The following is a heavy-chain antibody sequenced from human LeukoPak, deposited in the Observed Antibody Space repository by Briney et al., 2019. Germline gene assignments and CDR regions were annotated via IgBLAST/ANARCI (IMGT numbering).Heavy chain of an antibody. CDR3: ARDHVIKQAPPGY. D-gene: IGHD3-10*01. CDR1: GFTFGSYG. Sequence: GGSLRLSCAASGFTFGSYGMHWVRQAPGKGLEWVAVISYDGSNKYYADSVKGRFTISRDNSKNTVYLQMNSLRAEDTAVYYCARDHVIKQAPPGYWGQGTLVTVSS. V-gene: IGHV3-30*03. CDR2: ISYDGSNK. J-gene: IGHJ4*02.